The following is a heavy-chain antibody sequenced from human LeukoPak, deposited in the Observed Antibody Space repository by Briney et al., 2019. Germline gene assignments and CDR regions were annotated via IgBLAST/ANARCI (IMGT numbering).Heavy chain of an antibody. D-gene: IGHD6-19*01. V-gene: IGHV4-59*12. CDR1: GGSISSYY. J-gene: IGHJ5*02. CDR3: AREGVGSSGWYRWFDP. Sequence: PSETLSLTCTVSGGSISSYYWSWIRQPPGKGLEYIGYIYYSGSTNYNPSLKSRVTISVDTSKNQFSLKLSSVTAADTAVYYCAREGVGSSGWYRWFDPWGQGTLVTVSS. CDR2: IYYSGST.